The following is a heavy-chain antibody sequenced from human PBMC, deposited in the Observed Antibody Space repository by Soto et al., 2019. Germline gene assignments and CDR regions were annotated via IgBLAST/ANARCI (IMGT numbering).Heavy chain of an antibody. D-gene: IGHD4-17*01. J-gene: IGHJ4*02. CDR3: TTDPLTVTTGTGARDDY. CDR1: GFTFSNAW. V-gene: IGHV3-15*07. Sequence: VQLVESGGGLVKPGGSLRLSCAASGFTFSNAWMNWVRQAPGKGLEWVGRIKSKTDGGTTDYAAAVKGRFTISRDDSKNTLYLQINSLKTEDTAAYYYTTDPLTVTTGTGARDDYWCQGTLVTVSS. CDR2: IKSKTDGGTT.